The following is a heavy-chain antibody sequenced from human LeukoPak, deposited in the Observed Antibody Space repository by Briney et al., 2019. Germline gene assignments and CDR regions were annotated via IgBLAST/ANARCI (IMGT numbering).Heavy chain of an antibody. CDR3: ARGPYSGSYCHY. CDR2: ISYDGSNK. CDR1: GFTFSSYA. Sequence: GRSLRLSCAASGFTFSSYAIHWVRQAPGKGLEWVAVISYDGSNKYYADSVKGRFTISRDNSKNTLYLQMNSLRAEDTAVYYCARGPYSGSYCHYWGQGTLVTVSS. J-gene: IGHJ4*02. D-gene: IGHD1-26*01. V-gene: IGHV3-30-3*01.